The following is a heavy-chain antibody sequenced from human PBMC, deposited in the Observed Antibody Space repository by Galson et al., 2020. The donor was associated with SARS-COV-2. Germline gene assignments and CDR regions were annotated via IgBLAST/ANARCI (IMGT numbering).Heavy chain of an antibody. D-gene: IGHD6-13*01. CDR2: IYHSGST. CDR3: AGSSWWAYGMDV. V-gene: IGHV4-38-2*01. Sequence: PSETLSLTCAVSGYSISSGYYWGWIRQPPGKGLEWIGSIYHSGSTYYNPSLKSRVTISVDTSKNQFSLKLSSVTAADTAVYYCAGSSWWAYGMDVWGQGTTVTVSS. J-gene: IGHJ6*02. CDR1: GYSISSGYY.